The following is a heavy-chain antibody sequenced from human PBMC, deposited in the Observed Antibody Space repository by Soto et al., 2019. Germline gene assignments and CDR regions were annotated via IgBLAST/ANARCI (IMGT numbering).Heavy chain of an antibody. CDR2: INGGGSNT. D-gene: IGHD3-3*01. V-gene: IGHV3-23*01. J-gene: IGHJ4*02. CDR3: ARQMFYDFGSPDY. CDR1: GFTFSNCA. Sequence: EVQLLESGGGLVQPGGSLRLSCAASGFTFSNCAMSWVRQAPGKGLEWVSAINGGGSNTYYADSVKGRFTISRDNSRNTVYLQMNSLRAEATAVYYCARQMFYDFGSPDYWGQGTLVTVSS.